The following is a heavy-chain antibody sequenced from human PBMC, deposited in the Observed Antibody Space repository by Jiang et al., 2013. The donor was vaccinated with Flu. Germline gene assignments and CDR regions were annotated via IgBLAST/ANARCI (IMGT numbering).Heavy chain of an antibody. Sequence: GSFYNPSLENRLIISVDTSKNQFSLKLSTVTAADTAVYYCARVELSDSFTPNFDHWGQGILVTVSS. D-gene: IGHD2/OR15-2a*01. CDR2: GS. CDR3: ARVELSDSFTPNFDH. V-gene: IGHV4-31*02. J-gene: IGHJ4*02.